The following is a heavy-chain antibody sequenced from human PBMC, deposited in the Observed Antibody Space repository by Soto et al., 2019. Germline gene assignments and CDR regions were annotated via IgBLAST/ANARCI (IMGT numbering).Heavy chain of an antibody. J-gene: IGHJ5*02. CDR1: GCSISDDTYY. CDR3: ARLHCNSPNCVPLDP. CDR2: ISYSGTS. V-gene: IGHV4-39*01. Sequence: SETLSLTCTVSGCSISDDTYYWGWIRQPPGKGLEWIGSISYSGTSSYNPSLKSRVTMSVDTSKKQLSLRLSSVIAADTAVYYCARLHCNSPNCVPLDPWGQGTLVTVSS. D-gene: IGHD2-2*01.